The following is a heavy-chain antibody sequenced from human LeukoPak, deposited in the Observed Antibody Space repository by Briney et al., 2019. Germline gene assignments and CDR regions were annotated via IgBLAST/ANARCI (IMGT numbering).Heavy chain of an antibody. J-gene: IGHJ4*02. CDR1: GFTFSSYA. Sequence: PGASLRLSCAASGFTFSSYATSWVRQAPGKGLEWVSAISGSGGSTYYADSVKGRFTISRDNSKNTLYLQMNSLRAEDTAVYYCAKADSSSWMVYFDYWGQGTLVTVSS. CDR2: ISGSGGST. V-gene: IGHV3-23*01. D-gene: IGHD6-13*01. CDR3: AKADSSSWMVYFDY.